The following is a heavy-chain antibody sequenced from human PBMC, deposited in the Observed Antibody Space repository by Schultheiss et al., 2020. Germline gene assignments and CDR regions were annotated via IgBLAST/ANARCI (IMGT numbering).Heavy chain of an antibody. Sequence: SQTLSLTCTVSGGSISSGRYYWSWVRQLPGKGLEWIGYIYYSGSTYYNPSLKSRVSISRDTSKSQFSLNLSSVTAADTAVYYCARAWDKSGYLYYQNGMDVWGQGTTVTGYS. CDR3: ARAWDKSGYLYYQNGMDV. CDR1: GGSISSGRYY. J-gene: IGHJ6*02. D-gene: IGHD3-3*01. V-gene: IGHV4-31*03. CDR2: IYYSGST.